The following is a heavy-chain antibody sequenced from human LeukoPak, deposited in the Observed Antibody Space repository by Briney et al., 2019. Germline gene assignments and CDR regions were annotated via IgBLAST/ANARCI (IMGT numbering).Heavy chain of an antibody. V-gene: IGHV4-30-4*01. Sequence: SQTLSLTCTVSGGSFSSHDYYCSWIRQPPGKVLEWIGYIHYSGSTFYNPSLKSRVTISVDTSKNQFCLKLNSVTAADTAVYYCARGELLYDYWGQGTLVTVSS. CDR3: ARGELLYDY. CDR1: GGSFSSHDYY. D-gene: IGHD2-15*01. J-gene: IGHJ4*02. CDR2: IHYSGST.